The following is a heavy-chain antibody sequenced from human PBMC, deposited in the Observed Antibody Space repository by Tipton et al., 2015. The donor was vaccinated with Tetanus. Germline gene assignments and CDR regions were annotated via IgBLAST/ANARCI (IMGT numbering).Heavy chain of an antibody. D-gene: IGHD5-18*01. CDR2: ISWNSGSI. CDR3: AKGNGGYSYGRYGMDV. V-gene: IGHV3-9*01. CDR1: GFTFDAYA. J-gene: IGHJ6*02. Sequence: QLVQSGGGLVQPGRSLRLSCAASGFTFDAYAMHWVRQAPGKGLEWVSGISWNSGSIGYADSVKGRFTISRDNAKNSLYLQMNSLRAEDTALYYCAKGNGGYSYGRYGMDVWGQGSTVTVSS.